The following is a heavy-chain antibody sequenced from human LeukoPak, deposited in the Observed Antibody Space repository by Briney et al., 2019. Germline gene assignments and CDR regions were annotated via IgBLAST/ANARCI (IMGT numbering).Heavy chain of an antibody. J-gene: IGHJ6*02. CDR3: ARDSGYSSSWYPKGTYYYYGMDV. Sequence: GGSLRLSCAASGFTFSSYGMHWVRQAPGKGLEWVAVIWYGGSNKYYADSVKGRFTISRDNSKNTLYLQMNSLRAEDTAVYYCARDSGYSSSWYPKGTYYYYGMDVWGQGTTVTVSS. D-gene: IGHD6-13*01. CDR1: GFTFSSYG. CDR2: IWYGGSNK. V-gene: IGHV3-33*08.